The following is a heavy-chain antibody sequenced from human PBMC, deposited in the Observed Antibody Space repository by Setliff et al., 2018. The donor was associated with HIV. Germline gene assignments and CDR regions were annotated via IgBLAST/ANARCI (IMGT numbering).Heavy chain of an antibody. D-gene: IGHD3-3*01. J-gene: IGHJ3*02. CDR3: ARASFWAFDI. V-gene: IGHV4-38-2*02. Sequence: SETLSLTCTVSGYSISSGYYWGWIRQPPGKGLEWIASIYHSGSTYSSPSLKSRVTISVDRSKNQFSLGLSSVTAADTAVYYCARASFWAFDIWGQGSMVTVSS. CDR2: IYHSGST. CDR1: GYSISSGYY.